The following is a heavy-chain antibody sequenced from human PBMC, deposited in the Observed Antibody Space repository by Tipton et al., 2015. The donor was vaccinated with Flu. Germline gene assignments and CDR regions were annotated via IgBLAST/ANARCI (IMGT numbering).Heavy chain of an antibody. V-gene: IGHV3-48*03. CDR1: GFTFSVYE. CDR2: IDTTGRII. CDR3: ARDRRAAAGDY. D-gene: IGHD6-13*01. J-gene: IGHJ4*02. Sequence: SLRLSCAASGFTFSVYEMNWVRQAPGKGLEWVSYIDTTGRIIYYADSVKGRFTISRDNAKNSLYLQMNSLRAEDTAVYYCARDRRAAAGDYWGQGTLVTVSS.